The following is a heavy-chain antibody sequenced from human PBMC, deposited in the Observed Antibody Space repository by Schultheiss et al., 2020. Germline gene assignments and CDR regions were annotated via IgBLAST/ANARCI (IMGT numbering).Heavy chain of an antibody. CDR2: INPNSGGT. Sequence: ASVKVSCKASGYTFTKYFTQWVRQGPGQGLEWMGWINPNSGGTNYAQKFQGRVTMTRDTSISTAYMELSRLRSEDTAVYYCARSSPSLIDYWGQGTLVTVSS. J-gene: IGHJ4*02. V-gene: IGHV1-2*02. D-gene: IGHD6-19*01. CDR1: GYTFTKYF. CDR3: ARSSPSLIDY.